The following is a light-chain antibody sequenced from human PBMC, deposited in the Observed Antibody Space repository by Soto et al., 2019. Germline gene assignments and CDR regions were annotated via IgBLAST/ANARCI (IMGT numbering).Light chain of an antibody. CDR1: SSNIGAGYD. CDR3: QSYDNSLSGDVV. CDR2: ANS. V-gene: IGLV1-40*01. Sequence: QSVLTQPPSVSGAPGQRVTMSCTGSSSNIGAGYDVHWYQQLPGTAPRLLIYANSDRPSGVPDRFSGSKSGTSASLAITGLQAEDEADYYCQSYDNSLSGDVVFGGGTQLTVL. J-gene: IGLJ2*01.